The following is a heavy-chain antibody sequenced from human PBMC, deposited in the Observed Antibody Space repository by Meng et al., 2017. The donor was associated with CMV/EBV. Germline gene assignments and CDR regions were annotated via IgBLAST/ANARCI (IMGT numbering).Heavy chain of an antibody. CDR2: INPNSGGT. D-gene: IGHD4-11*01. V-gene: IGHV1-2*02. CDR1: GYTFTGYY. CDR3: ARGPLGEYSNYDAP. J-gene: IGHJ5*02. Sequence: QLQRVQPGAEVKKPGSSVKFSSKAPGYTFTGYYMHWVRQAPGKGLEWMGWINPNSGGTNYAQEFQGRVTMTRDTSISTAYMELSRLRSDDTAVYYCARGPLGEYSNYDAPWGQGTLVTVSS.